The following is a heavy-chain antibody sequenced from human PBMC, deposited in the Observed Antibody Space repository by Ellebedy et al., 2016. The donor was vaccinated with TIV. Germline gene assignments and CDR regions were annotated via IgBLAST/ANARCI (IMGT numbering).Heavy chain of an antibody. CDR3: ARMRYCGGDCWYFDY. CDR2: LYYSGST. V-gene: IGHV4-39*01. Sequence: SETLSLTCTVSGGSISSSTYYWGWIRQPPGKGLEWIGSLYYSGSTYYNPSLKSRVAISVDTSKNQFSLKLSSVTAADTAVYDCARMRYCGGDCWYFDYWGQGTLVTVSS. J-gene: IGHJ4*02. CDR1: GGSISSSTYY. D-gene: IGHD2-21*02.